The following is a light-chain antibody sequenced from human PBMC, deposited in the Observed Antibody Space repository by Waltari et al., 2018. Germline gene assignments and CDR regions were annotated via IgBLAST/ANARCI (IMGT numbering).Light chain of an antibody. J-gene: IGKJ1*01. CDR3: QQYGRSRT. V-gene: IGKV3-20*01. Sequence: IVLTQSPVTLSLSPGDRATLSCRASQSVVSNSLAWYQQKPGQAPRLLIYDASSRATGIPDRFSGSGSGTDFTLTISRLEPEDFGVYHCQQYGRSRTFGQGTKVEIK. CDR2: DAS. CDR1: QSVVSNS.